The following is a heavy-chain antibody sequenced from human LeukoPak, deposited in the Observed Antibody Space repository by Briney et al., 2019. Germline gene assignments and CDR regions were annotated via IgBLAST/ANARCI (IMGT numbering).Heavy chain of an antibody. V-gene: IGHV4-59*01. D-gene: IGHD1-26*01. CDR1: GGSISSYY. CDR2: IYYSWIT. Sequence: PETPSLTCTVSGGSISSYYWSWVPQPPGKRLELIGYIYYSWITNYNPSLKSRVTISVDTSKNQFYLKVSSVTAADTAVYYCVRGGIVGTSTRIPLFDSWGQGTLVTVSS. CDR3: VRGGIVGTSTRIPLFDS. J-gene: IGHJ4*02.